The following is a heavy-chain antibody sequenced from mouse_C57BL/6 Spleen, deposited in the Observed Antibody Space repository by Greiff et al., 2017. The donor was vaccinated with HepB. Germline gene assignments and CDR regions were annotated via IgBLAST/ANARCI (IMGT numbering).Heavy chain of an antibody. V-gene: IGHV1-85*01. CDR2: IYPRAGST. CDR3: AREGDYYGSSYGFAY. J-gene: IGHJ3*01. D-gene: IGHD1-1*01. Sequence: QVQLQQSGPELVKPGASVKLSCKASGYTFTSYDINWVKQRPGQGLEWIGWIYPRAGSTKYNEKFKGKATLTVDTSSSTAYMELHSLTSEDSAVYFCAREGDYYGSSYGFAYWGQGTLVTVSA. CDR1: GYTFTSYD.